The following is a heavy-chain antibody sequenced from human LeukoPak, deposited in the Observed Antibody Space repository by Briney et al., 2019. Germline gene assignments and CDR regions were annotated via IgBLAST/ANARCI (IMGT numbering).Heavy chain of an antibody. J-gene: IGHJ4*02. D-gene: IGHD2-21*01. CDR1: GGSFSGYY. CDR2: IYYSGST. Sequence: PSETLSLTCAVYGGSFSGYYWSWIRQPPGKGLEWIGYIYYSGSTNYNPSLKSRVTISVDTSKNQFSLKLSSVTAADTAAYYCARVVRGSYLDYWGQGTLVTVSS. CDR3: ARVVRGSYLDY. V-gene: IGHV4-59*01.